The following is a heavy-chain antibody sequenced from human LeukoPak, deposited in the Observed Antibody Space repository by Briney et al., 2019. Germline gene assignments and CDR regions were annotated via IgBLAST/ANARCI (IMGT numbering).Heavy chain of an antibody. CDR1: GFIFIGYG. J-gene: IGHJ6*04. CDR2: IRPDGHNK. V-gene: IGHV3-30*02. Sequence: RTGGSLRLSCAASGFIFIGYGMHWVRQAPGKGPEWVASIRPDGHNKYYADSVKGRFMISRDNSKNTVDLQMNSLRGDDTAMYYCAKEGAASWDVDVWGRGTTVTVSS. CDR3: AKEGAASWDVDV. D-gene: IGHD3-3*02.